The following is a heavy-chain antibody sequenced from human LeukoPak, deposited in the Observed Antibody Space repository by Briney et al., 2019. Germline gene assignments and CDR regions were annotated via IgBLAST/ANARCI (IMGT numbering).Heavy chain of an antibody. CDR3: ARGGWSLGEYSSSWYSYYYYGMDV. J-gene: IGHJ6*02. CDR2: MNPNSGNT. D-gene: IGHD6-13*01. V-gene: IGHV1-8*01. CDR1: GYTFTSYD. Sequence: GASVKVSCKASGYTFTSYDINWVRQAAGQGLEWMGWMNPNSGNTGYAQKFQGRVTMTRNTSISTAYMELSSLRSEDTAVYYCARGGWSLGEYSSSWYSYYYYGMDVWGQGTTVTVSS.